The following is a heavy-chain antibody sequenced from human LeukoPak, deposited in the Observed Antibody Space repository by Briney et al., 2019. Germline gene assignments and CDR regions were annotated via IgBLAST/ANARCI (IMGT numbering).Heavy chain of an antibody. CDR1: GFTVSSNY. V-gene: IGHV3-53*01. Sequence: GGSLRLSCAASGFTVSSNYMSWVRQGPGKGLECVSVISNDGDTYYADSVKGRFTISRDTSKNTLSLQMNSLRAEDTAVYYCAGDKTTGGWYEFDYWGQGTLVTVSS. D-gene: IGHD6-19*01. CDR3: AGDKTTGGWYEFDY. J-gene: IGHJ4*02. CDR2: ISNDGDT.